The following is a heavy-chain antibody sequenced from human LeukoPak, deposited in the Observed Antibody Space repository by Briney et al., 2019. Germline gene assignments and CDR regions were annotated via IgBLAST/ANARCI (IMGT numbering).Heavy chain of an antibody. V-gene: IGHV1-18*01. Sequence: ASVKVSCKASGYTFTSYGISWVRQAPGQGLEWMGWIRAYNGNTNYAQKLQGRVTMTTDTYTSTDYMELRSLRSDDTAVYYCARDPQQLVGATGGGFNFWGQGTLVTASS. CDR3: ARDPQQLVGATGGGFNF. CDR2: IRAYNGNT. D-gene: IGHD1-26*01. J-gene: IGHJ4*02. CDR1: GYTFTSYG.